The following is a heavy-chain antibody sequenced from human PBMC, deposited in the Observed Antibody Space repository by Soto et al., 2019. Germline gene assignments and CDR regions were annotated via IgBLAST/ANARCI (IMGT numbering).Heavy chain of an antibody. CDR2: ISDSGRIT. CDR1: GFTFSDYY. J-gene: IGHJ4*02. Sequence: DLEESGGGLVKPGGSLRLSCTASGFTFSDYYMSWIRQAPGKGLEWISDISDSGRITHHADSVEGRFTISRDNAKDSLYLQLNNLRPEDSAMYYCARDHGGGGLALEYWGQGTLVSVSS. CDR3: ARDHGGGGLALEY. D-gene: IGHD3-16*01. V-gene: IGHV3-11*01.